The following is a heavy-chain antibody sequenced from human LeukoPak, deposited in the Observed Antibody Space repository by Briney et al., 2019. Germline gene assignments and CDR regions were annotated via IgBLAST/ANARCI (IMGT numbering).Heavy chain of an antibody. CDR1: GLSFRSYG. Sequence: GGSLRLSCEASGLSFRSYGMSWVRQAPGKGLEWVSGISGSGDNTYYTDSVKGRFTISRDNSKNTLYLQMNSLRVEDTAVYYCAKGYYDYVWGSYYFDYWGQGTLVTVSS. J-gene: IGHJ4*02. D-gene: IGHD3-16*01. CDR2: ISGSGDNT. V-gene: IGHV3-23*01. CDR3: AKGYYDYVWGSYYFDY.